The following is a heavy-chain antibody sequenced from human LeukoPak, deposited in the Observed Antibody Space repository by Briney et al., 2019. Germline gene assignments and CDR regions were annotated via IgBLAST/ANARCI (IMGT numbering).Heavy chain of an antibody. CDR1: GFIFSNYG. Sequence: GGSLRLSCAASGFIFSNYGMHWVRQAPGKGLEWVAVISYDGSNKYYADSVKGRFTISRDNSKNTLYLQMNSLRPEDTAVYYCAKDRYSSSFDYWGQGTLVTVSP. CDR3: AKDRYSSSFDY. D-gene: IGHD6-13*01. V-gene: IGHV3-30*18. CDR2: ISYDGSNK. J-gene: IGHJ4*02.